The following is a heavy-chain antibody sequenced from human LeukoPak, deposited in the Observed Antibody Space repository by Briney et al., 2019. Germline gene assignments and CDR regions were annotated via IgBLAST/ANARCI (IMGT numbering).Heavy chain of an antibody. CDR1: GYTFTSYG. J-gene: IGHJ6*03. CDR3: ARQAVAGTTGYYYYYMDV. V-gene: IGHV1-18*01. D-gene: IGHD6-19*01. CDR2: ISAYNGNT. Sequence: ASVKVSCKASGYTFTSYGISWVRQAPGQGLEWMGWISAYNGNTNNAQKLQGRVTMTTDTSTSTAYMELRSLRSDDTAVYYCARQAVAGTTGYYYYYMDVWGKGTTVTVSS.